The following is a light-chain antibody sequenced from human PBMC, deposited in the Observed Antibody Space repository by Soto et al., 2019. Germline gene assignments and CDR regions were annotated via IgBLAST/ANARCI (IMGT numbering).Light chain of an antibody. CDR3: QQANSFPFT. V-gene: IGKV1-12*02. CDR2: GAS. J-gene: IGKJ3*01. Sequence: DIQMTQSPSSVSASRGDRVTITCRASQIIGSWLAWYQQKPGRAPTLLIYGASSLQSGVPSRFSGSGSGTDFTLTITSLQAEDSATYYCQQANSFPFTFGPGTKVDIK. CDR1: QIIGSW.